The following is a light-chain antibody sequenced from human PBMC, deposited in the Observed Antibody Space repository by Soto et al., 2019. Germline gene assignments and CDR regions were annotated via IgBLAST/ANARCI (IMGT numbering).Light chain of an antibody. CDR1: QTISIW. Sequence: DIQMTQSPSTLSASVGDSVTITGRASQTISIWLAWYQQKPGKAPKLLIYKASDLGSGVPSTFSGSASGTEFTLTISSLQPDDFATYYCLQYNSYPWTFGQGTKVDIK. J-gene: IGKJ1*01. CDR3: LQYNSYPWT. V-gene: IGKV1-5*03. CDR2: KAS.